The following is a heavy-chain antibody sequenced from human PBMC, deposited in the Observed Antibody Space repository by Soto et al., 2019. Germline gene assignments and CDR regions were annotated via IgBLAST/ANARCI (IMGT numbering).Heavy chain of an antibody. J-gene: IGHJ6*02. CDR1: GGSISSGGYS. CDR2: IYHSAST. D-gene: IGHD5-12*01. CDR3: ARRRGFPYYYGMDV. Sequence: PSETLSLTCAVSGGSISSGGYSWSWIRQPPGKGLEWIGYIYHSASTYYNPSLKSRVTISVDRSKNQFSLKLSSVTAADTAVYYCARRRGFPYYYGMDVWGQGTTVTVSS. V-gene: IGHV4-30-2*01.